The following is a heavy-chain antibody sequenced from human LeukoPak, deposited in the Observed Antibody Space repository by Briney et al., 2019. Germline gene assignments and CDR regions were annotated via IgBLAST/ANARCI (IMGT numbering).Heavy chain of an antibody. Sequence: SETLSLTCAVYGGSFSGYCWSWIRQPPGKGLEWIGEINHSGSTNYNPSLKSRVTISVDTSKNQFSLKLSSVTAADTAVYYCARGITIFGVAHTPFDYWGQGTLVTVSS. J-gene: IGHJ4*02. V-gene: IGHV4-34*01. D-gene: IGHD3-3*01. CDR1: GGSFSGYC. CDR3: ARGITIFGVAHTPFDY. CDR2: INHSGST.